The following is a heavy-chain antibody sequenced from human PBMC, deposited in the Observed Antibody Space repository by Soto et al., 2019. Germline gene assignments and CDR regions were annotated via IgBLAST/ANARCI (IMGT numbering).Heavy chain of an antibody. CDR1: GGSFSGYY. J-gene: IGHJ6*02. Sequence: QVQLQQWGAGLLKPSETLSLTCAVYGGSFSGYYWSWIRQPPGKGLEWIGEINHSGSTNYNPSLKSRVTISVDTSKNQCSLKLSSVTAADTAVYYCARGRIVVVPAAPYGMDVWGQGTTVPVSS. CDR2: INHSGST. D-gene: IGHD2-2*01. CDR3: ARGRIVVVPAAPYGMDV. V-gene: IGHV4-34*01.